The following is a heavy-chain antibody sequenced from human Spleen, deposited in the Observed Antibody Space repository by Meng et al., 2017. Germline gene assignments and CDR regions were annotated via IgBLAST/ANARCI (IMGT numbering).Heavy chain of an antibody. D-gene: IGHD6-19*01. V-gene: IGHV1-2*06. CDR2: INPNSGGT. Sequence: VQLVPSGAEVKRPGASVKVSCKASGYTFRKFAMHWVRQAPGQGLEWMGRINPNSGGTNYAQKFQGRVTMTRDTSISTAYMELSRLRSDDTAVYYCARHSSGWNLFDYWGQGTLVTVSS. CDR1: GYTFRKFA. J-gene: IGHJ4*02. CDR3: ARHSSGWNLFDY.